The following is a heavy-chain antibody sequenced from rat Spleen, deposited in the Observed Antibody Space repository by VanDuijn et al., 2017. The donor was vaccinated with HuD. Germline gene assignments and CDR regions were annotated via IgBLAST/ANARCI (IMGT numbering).Heavy chain of an antibody. CDR3: ARQGGYNSYFDY. Sequence: EVQLVESGGGLVQPGRSLKLSCAASGFTFSDYGVAWVRQAPTKGLEWVATISYGDSSSGGSTYYRDSVKGRFTVSRDNAKSTLYLQMDSLRSEDTATYYCARQGGYNSYFDYWGQGVMVTVSS. V-gene: IGHV5-29*01. CDR2: ISYGDSSSGGST. D-gene: IGHD1-4*01. CDR1: GFTFSDYG. J-gene: IGHJ2*01.